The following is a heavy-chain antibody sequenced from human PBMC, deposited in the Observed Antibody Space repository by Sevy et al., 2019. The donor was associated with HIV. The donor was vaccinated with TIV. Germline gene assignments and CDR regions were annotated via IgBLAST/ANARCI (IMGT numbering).Heavy chain of an antibody. Sequence: GGSLRLSCAASGFTLNKNWMSWVHQAPGKGLEWVGRLKSKTEGGTTDYAAPVKGRFSITRDDAKNMLELQMNSLKTEDTAAYYCNTESIEGNYYDSSDYYDYYYYGMDVWGQGTTVTVSS. CDR3: NTESIEGNYYDSSDYYDYYYYGMDV. CDR1: GFTLNKNW. J-gene: IGHJ6*02. CDR2: LKSKTEGGTT. D-gene: IGHD3-22*01. V-gene: IGHV3-15*01.